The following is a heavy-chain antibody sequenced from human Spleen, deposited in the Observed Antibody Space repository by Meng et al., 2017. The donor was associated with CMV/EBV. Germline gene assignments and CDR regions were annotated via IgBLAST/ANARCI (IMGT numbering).Heavy chain of an antibody. CDR1: GGSFSPYS. CDR2: INPSGTT. V-gene: IGHV4-34*01. D-gene: IGHD1-1*01. CDR3: ARMTRGTGNGLDY. Sequence: FALSGGSFSPYSCTWLRQSPGKGPEWIGDINPSGTTTYYPSLKRRVTISIDTSKNQFSLNLSSVTAADTAVYYCARMTRGTGNGLDYWGQGTLVTVSS. J-gene: IGHJ4*02.